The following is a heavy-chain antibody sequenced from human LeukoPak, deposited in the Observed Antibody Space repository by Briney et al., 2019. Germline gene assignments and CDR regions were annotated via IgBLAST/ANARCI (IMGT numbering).Heavy chain of an antibody. CDR3: VRSTTGSDGHYYFDY. CDR1: GFTFSKFA. V-gene: IGHV3-33*01. J-gene: IGHJ4*02. D-gene: IGHD1-1*01. Sequence: GGSLRLSCLPSGFTFSKFAMQCVRQAPGKGLEWVAVVWSHGRTQFYTDSVKGRFTISRDNVGNTLSLQMNSLRVEDTALYYCVRSTTGSDGHYYFDYWGQGTMVTVSS. CDR2: VWSHGRTQ.